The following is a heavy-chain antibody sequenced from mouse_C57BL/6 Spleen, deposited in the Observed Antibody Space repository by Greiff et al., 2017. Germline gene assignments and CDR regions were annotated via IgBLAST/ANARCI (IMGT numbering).Heavy chain of an antibody. CDR2: IDPEDGDT. V-gene: IGHV14-1*01. D-gene: IGHD1-1*01. CDR3: TPPITTVVGRGYAMDY. CDR1: GFNIKDYY. J-gene: IGHJ4*01. Sequence: VQLQQSGAELVRPGASVKLSCTASGFNIKDYYMHWVKQRPEQGLEWIGRIDPEDGDTEYAPKFQGKATMTADTSSNTAYLQLSSLTSEDTAVYYCTPPITTVVGRGYAMDYWGQGTSVTVSS.